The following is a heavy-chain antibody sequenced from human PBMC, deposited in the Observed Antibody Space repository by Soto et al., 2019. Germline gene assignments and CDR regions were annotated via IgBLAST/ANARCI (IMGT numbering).Heavy chain of an antibody. CDR3: ARDPPTTFSADL. Sequence: EVQLVESGGGLVQPGGSLRLSCTASGFTFTDHSMNWVRHAPGKGLEWLSYINDISNAIHYADSVKGRFAMSRANAKKSVFLQMNSLRVEDRGVYYCARDPPTTFSADLGGQGTVVTVSS. D-gene: IGHD5-12*01. J-gene: IGHJ3*01. V-gene: IGHV3-48*04. CDR1: GFTFTDHS. CDR2: INDISNAI.